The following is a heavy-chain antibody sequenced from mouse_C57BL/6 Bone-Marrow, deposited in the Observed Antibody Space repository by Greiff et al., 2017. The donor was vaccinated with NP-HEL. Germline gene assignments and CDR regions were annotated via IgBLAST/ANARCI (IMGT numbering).Heavy chain of an antibody. CDR2: IYPGSGST. Sequence: QVQLQQPGAELVKPGASVKMSCKASGYTFTSYWITWVKQRPGQGLEWIGDIYPGSGSTKYNEKFKSKATLTVDTSSSTAYMQLSSLTSEDSAVYYCASRGIFITTKGVAMDYWGQGTSVTVSS. J-gene: IGHJ4*01. D-gene: IGHD1-1*01. CDR3: ASRGIFITTKGVAMDY. V-gene: IGHV1-55*01. CDR1: GYTFTSYW.